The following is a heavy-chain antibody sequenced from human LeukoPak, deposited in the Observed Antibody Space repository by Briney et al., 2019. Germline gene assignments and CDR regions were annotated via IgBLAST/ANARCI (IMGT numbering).Heavy chain of an antibody. D-gene: IGHD4-17*01. CDR3: ARGLPKIDSGDYGGTWFDP. V-gene: IGHV4-39*07. CDR2: IYYSGNT. J-gene: IGHJ5*02. CDR1: GGSISRSNYY. Sequence: PSETLSLTCTISGGSISRSNYYWARIRQPPRKGLEWIGSIYYSGNTYYNPSLNSRVTISLDTSNNQFSLKLSSVTAADTAVYYCARGLPKIDSGDYGGTWFDPWGQGTLVTVSS.